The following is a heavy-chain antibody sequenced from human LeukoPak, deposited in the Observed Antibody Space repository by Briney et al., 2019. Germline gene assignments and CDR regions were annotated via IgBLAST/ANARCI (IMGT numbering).Heavy chain of an antibody. CDR1: GGSISSSNYY. V-gene: IGHV4-39*01. D-gene: IGHD3-10*01. CDR3: ARHLGGGFGETHPSDF. J-gene: IGHJ4*02. Sequence: SETLSLTCTVSGGSISSSNYYWGWIRQPPGKGLQWIGSIYYSGTTYYNPSLKSRITISIDTSKTEFSLKLSSVTAADTAMYYCARHLGGGFGETHPSDFGGRETLVTVSS. CDR2: IYYSGTT.